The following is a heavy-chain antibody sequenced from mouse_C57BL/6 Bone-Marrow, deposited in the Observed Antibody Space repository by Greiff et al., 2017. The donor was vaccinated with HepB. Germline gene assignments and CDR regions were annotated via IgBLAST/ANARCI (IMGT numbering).Heavy chain of an antibody. CDR3: TRDPGNYYFDY. Sequence: EVKLVESGGGLVQPGGSLKLSCAASGFTFSDYYMYWVRQTPEKRLEWVAYISNGGGSTYYPDTVKGRFTISRDNAKNTLYLQMSRLKSEDTAMYYCTRDPGNYYFDYWGQGTTLTVSS. V-gene: IGHV5-12*01. J-gene: IGHJ2*01. CDR2: ISNGGGST. CDR1: GFTFSDYY. D-gene: IGHD2-1*01.